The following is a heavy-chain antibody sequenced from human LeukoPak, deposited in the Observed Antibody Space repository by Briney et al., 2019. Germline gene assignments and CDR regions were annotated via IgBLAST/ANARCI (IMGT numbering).Heavy chain of an antibody. Sequence: GGSLRLSCAASGFTFSRYTLHWVRQAPGKGLEWVSMISFDGSTKDYADSVKGRFTISRDNSKNTLYLQMNSLRAEDTAVYYCAKDQEGYSSSWGHWGQGTLVTVSS. J-gene: IGHJ4*02. CDR2: ISFDGSTK. CDR1: GFTFSRYT. D-gene: IGHD6-13*01. CDR3: AKDQEGYSSSWGH. V-gene: IGHV3-30-3*01.